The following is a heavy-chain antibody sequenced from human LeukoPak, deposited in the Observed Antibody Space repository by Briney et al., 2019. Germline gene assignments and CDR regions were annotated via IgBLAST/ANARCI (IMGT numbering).Heavy chain of an antibody. CDR1: GFTFSSYS. J-gene: IGHJ6*02. Sequence: GGSLRLSCAASGFTFSSYSMNWVRQAPGKGLEWVSYISSSSSTIYYADSVKGRFTISRDNAKNSLYLQMNSLRAEDTAVYYCARDVLAARQGKVRSTSMDVWGQGTTVTVSS. D-gene: IGHD6-6*01. V-gene: IGHV3-48*01. CDR3: ARDVLAARQGKVRSTSMDV. CDR2: ISSSSSTI.